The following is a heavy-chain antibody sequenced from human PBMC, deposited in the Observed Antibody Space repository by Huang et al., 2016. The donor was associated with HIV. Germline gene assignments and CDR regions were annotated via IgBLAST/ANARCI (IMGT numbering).Heavy chain of an antibody. CDR2: TSADGSGP. CDR3: AKDQGQWLAYFDS. Sequence: VRLVQSGGGVVQPGRSLRLPCAASGITFRNYAMHVVRQAPGKGLEGGAVTSADGSGPYYVDSVKGRFIISKDNSNETLFLEMRSLKSEDTAVYFCAKDQGQWLAYFDSWGQGTLVTVSS. J-gene: IGHJ4*02. D-gene: IGHD6-19*01. V-gene: IGHV3-30*18. CDR1: GITFRNYA.